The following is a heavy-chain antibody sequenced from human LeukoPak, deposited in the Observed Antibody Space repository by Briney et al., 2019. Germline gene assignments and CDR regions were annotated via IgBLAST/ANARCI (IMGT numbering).Heavy chain of an antibody. CDR2: INYGGAI. D-gene: IGHD3-9*01. Sequence: SETLSLTCTVSGGSISSRGYYWSWIRQHPGKGLEWIVYINYGGAIYYNPSLKIRVTISVDTSKNQFSLKMSSVTAADTAVYYCARHATYDILTGYQIGYYYGMDVWGQGTTVTVSS. CDR3: ARHATYDILTGYQIGYYYGMDV. V-gene: IGHV4-31*03. J-gene: IGHJ6*02. CDR1: GGSISSRGYY.